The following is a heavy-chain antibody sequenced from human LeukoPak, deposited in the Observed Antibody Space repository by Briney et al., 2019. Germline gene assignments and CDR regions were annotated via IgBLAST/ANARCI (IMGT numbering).Heavy chain of an antibody. Sequence: GESLKISCKASGYSFTTYWIGWVRQMPGKGLEWMGNIYPGDSDTRYSPSFQGQVTISADKSISTVYLKWYSLKASETAMYYCARVDRADCGNGPRCSGGSGALDIWGQGTVVTVSS. J-gene: IGHJ3*02. D-gene: IGHD2-21*01. V-gene: IGHV5-51*01. CDR1: GYSFTTYW. CDR2: IYPGDSDT. CDR3: ARVDRADCGNGPRCSGGSGALDI.